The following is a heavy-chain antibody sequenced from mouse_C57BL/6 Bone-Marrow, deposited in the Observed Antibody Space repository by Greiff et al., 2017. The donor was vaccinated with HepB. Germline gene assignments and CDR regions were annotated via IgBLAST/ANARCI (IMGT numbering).Heavy chain of an antibody. Sequence: DVKLQESGPELVKPGASVKIPCKASGYTFTDYNMDWVKQSHGKSLEWIGDINPNNGGTIYNQKFKGKATWTVDKSSSTAYMELRSLTSEDTAVYYCARSGYYGNGFAYWGQGTLVTVSA. D-gene: IGHD2-1*01. CDR1: GYTFTDYN. V-gene: IGHV1-18*01. CDR2: INPNNGGT. J-gene: IGHJ3*01. CDR3: ARSGYYGNGFAY.